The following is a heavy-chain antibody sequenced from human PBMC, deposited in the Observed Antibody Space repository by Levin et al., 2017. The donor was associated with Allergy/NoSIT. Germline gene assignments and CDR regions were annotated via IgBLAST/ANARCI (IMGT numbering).Heavy chain of an antibody. Sequence: TGESLKISCAASGFTFSSYAMHWVRQAPGKGLEYVSAISSNGGSTYYADSVKGRFTISRDNSKNTLYLQMGSLRAEDMAVYYCARGSRPGAFDIWGQGTMVTVSS. CDR2: ISSNGGST. D-gene: IGHD7-27*01. CDR3: ARGSRPGAFDI. CDR1: GFTFSSYA. J-gene: IGHJ3*02. V-gene: IGHV3-64*02.